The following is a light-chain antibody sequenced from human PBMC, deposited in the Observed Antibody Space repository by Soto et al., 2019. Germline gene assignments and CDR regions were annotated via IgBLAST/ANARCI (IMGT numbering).Light chain of an antibody. Sequence: QAVVTQPPSVSAAPGQKVTISCSGSSSNIGNNYVSWYQQLPGTAPKLLIYGNNKRPSGIPDRFSGSKSGTSATLGITGLQTGDEADYYCGTWDGSLSAVVFGGRTKLTVL. J-gene: IGLJ2*01. CDR3: GTWDGSLSAVV. V-gene: IGLV1-51*01. CDR1: SSNIGNNY. CDR2: GNN.